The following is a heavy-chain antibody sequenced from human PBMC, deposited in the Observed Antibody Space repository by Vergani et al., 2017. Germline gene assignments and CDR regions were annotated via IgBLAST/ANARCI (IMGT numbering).Heavy chain of an antibody. CDR2: ISYDGTQK. CDR3: ATKSCGTPGCQIGYFRE. CDR1: GFTSSYYG. V-gene: IGHV3-30*03. D-gene: IGHD1-1*01. Sequence: QVHLVESGGGVVQPGRSLRLPCVVSGFTSSYYGMHWVRQAPGKGLEGVAVISYDGTQKYYADSVKGRFTISRDNSKSTLYLQMNSLITEDTAVYYCATKSCGTPGCQIGYFREWGQGTLVTVSS. J-gene: IGHJ1*01.